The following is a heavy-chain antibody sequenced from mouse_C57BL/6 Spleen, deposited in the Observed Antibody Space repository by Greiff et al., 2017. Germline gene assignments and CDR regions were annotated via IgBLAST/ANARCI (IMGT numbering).Heavy chain of an antibody. CDR2: ISDGGSYT. CDR1: GFTFSSYA. Sequence: DVMLVESGGGLVKPGGSLKLSCAASGFTFSSYAMSWVRQTPEKRLEWVATISDGGSYTYYPDNVKGRFTLSRDTAKNNLYLQMSHLKSEDTAMYYCARDADCDRYFDYWGQGTTLTVSS. CDR3: ARDADCDRYFDY. V-gene: IGHV5-4*01. D-gene: IGHD2-4*01. J-gene: IGHJ2*01.